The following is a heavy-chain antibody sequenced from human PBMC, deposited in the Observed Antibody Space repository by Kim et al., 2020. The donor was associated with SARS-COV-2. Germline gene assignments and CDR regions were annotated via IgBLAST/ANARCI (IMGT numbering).Heavy chain of an antibody. Sequence: GGSLRLSCAASGFTFSSYGMHWVRQAPGKGLEWVAVISYDGSNKYYADSVKGRFTISRDNSKNTLYLQMNSLRAEDTAVYYCAKALLSRRDGYMDVWGQG. J-gene: IGHJ6*02. D-gene: IGHD3-10*01. V-gene: IGHV3-30*18. CDR2: ISYDGSNK. CDR3: AKALLSRRDGYMDV. CDR1: GFTFSSYG.